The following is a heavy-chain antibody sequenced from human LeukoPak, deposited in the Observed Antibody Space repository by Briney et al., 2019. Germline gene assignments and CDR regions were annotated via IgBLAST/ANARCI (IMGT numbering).Heavy chain of an antibody. CDR2: ISWNSGSI. CDR3: AKDKDWELPSSAFDY. Sequence: GGSLRLSCAASGFTFDDYAMHWVRQAPGKGLEWVSGISWNSGSIGYADSVKGRFTISRDNAKNSLYLQMNSLRAEDTALYYCAKDKDWELPSSAFDYWGQGTLVTVSS. D-gene: IGHD1-26*01. V-gene: IGHV3-9*01. J-gene: IGHJ4*02. CDR1: GFTFDDYA.